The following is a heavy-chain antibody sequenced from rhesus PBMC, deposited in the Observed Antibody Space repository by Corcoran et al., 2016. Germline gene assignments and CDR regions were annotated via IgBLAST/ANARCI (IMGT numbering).Heavy chain of an antibody. V-gene: IGHV4S14*01. D-gene: IGHD3-16*01. CDR3: ASVPDSGSYYYFDY. CDR2: IYGSGGSN. J-gene: IGHJ4*01. CDR1: GGSISGYYY. Sequence: QVQLQESGPGLVKPSETLSLTCAVSGGSISGYYYWSWIRQPPGKGLEWIGGIYGSGGSNYPNPSLKSRVNRSGDTAKNQFSLKLSSVTAADTAVYYCASVPDSGSYYYFDYWGQGVLVTVSS.